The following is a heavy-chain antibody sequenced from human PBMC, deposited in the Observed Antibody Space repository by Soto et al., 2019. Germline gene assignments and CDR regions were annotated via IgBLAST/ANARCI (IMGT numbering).Heavy chain of an antibody. Sequence: GGSLRLSCAASGFTFSSYWMSWVRQAPGKGLEWVANIKQDGSEKYYVDSVKGRFTISRDNAKNSLYLQMNSLRAEDTAVYYCARGFSDNESGSSGYYYVGGDYWGQGTLVTVSS. V-gene: IGHV3-7*01. CDR2: IKQDGSEK. CDR1: GFTFSSYW. CDR3: ARGFSDNESGSSGYYYVGGDY. J-gene: IGHJ4*02. D-gene: IGHD3-22*01.